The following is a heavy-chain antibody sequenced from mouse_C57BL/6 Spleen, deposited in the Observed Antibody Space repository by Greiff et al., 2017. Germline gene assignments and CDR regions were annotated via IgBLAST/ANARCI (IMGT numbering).Heavy chain of an antibody. CDR3: SRARYEYGRHDY. V-gene: IGHV1-85*01. CDR2: IYPRDGST. Sequence: QVQLKQSGPELVKPGASVKLSCKASGYTFTRYDINWVKQRPGQGLEWIGVIYPRDGSTKYTEKFKGKATLTVDTSSSTAYMELHSLTSEDSAFYVWSRARYEYGRHDYWGQGTTLTVSS. D-gene: IGHD2-4*01. J-gene: IGHJ2*01. CDR1: GYTFTRYD.